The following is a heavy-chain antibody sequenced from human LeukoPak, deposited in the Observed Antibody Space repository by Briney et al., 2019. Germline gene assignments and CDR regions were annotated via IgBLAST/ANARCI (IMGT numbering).Heavy chain of an antibody. CDR1: GYSFTSYW. J-gene: IGHJ5*02. CDR2: IYPGDSDT. D-gene: IGHD3-22*01. V-gene: IGHV5-51*01. CDR3: ATKPYYYDSSGYHGGWFDP. Sequence: GESLKISCKGSGYSFTSYWIGWVRQMPGKGLEWMGIIYPGDSDTRYSPSFQGQVTISADKSISTAYLQWSSLKASDTAMYYCATKPYYYDSSGYHGGWFDPWGQGTLVTVSS.